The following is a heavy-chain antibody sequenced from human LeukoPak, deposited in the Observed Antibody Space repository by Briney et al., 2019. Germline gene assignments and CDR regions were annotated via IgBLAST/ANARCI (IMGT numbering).Heavy chain of an antibody. V-gene: IGHV1-3*03. Sequence: ASVKVSCKASGGTFSSYAISWVRQAPGQRLEWMGWINAGNGNTKYSQEFQGRVTIIRDTSASTAYMELSSLRSEDMAVYYCARGLRGYSGSYYRAFDIWGQGTMVTVSS. CDR2: INAGNGNT. J-gene: IGHJ3*02. D-gene: IGHD1-26*01. CDR1: GGTFSSYA. CDR3: ARGLRGYSGSYYRAFDI.